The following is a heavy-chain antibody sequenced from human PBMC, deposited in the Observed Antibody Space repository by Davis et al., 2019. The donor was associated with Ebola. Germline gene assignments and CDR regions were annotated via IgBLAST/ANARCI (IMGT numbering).Heavy chain of an antibody. V-gene: IGHV4-59*01. CDR1: GGSLRTYY. Sequence: SETLSLTCTVYGGSLRTYYWSWIRQPPGKGLEWIGYIYYGGSTDYNPSLKSRVTISIDTSNNQFSLRLNSVTAADTAVYYCARDEEGTTMWVYWGQGTLVTVSS. CDR2: IYYGGST. J-gene: IGHJ4*02. D-gene: IGHD1-7*01. CDR3: ARDEEGTTMWVY.